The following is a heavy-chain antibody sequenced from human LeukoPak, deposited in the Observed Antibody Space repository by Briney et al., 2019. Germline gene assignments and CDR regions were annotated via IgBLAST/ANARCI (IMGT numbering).Heavy chain of an antibody. V-gene: IGHV2-70*17. CDR2: IDWDDDK. D-gene: IGHD2-2*01. Sequence: SGPTLVNPTQTLTLTCTFSGFSLSTTGMSVSWIRQPPGKALEWLARIDWDDDKFHSTSLKKRLTISKDTSRSQVVLTVTDMGPVDTATYYCARIRGTYCVSTSCSFEDFWGQGTLVTVSS. J-gene: IGHJ4*02. CDR1: GFSLSTTGMS. CDR3: ARIRGTYCVSTSCSFEDF.